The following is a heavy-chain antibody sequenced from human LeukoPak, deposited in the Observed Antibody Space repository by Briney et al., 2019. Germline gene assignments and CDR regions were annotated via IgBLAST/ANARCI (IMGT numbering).Heavy chain of an antibody. J-gene: IGHJ3*02. V-gene: IGHV4-34*01. CDR3: ARGPRYYAFDI. CDR2: INHSGST. Sequence: PSETLSLTCAVYGGSFSGYYWSWIRQPPGKGLEWIGEINHSGSTNYNPSLKSRVTISVDTSKNQFPLKLSSVTAADTAVYYCARGPRYYAFDIWGQGTMVTVSS. D-gene: IGHD1-14*01. CDR1: GGSFSGYY.